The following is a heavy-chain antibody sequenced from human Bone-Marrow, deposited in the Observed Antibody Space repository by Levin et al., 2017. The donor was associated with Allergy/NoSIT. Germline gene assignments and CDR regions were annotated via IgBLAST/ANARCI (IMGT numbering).Heavy chain of an antibody. CDR2: IIPIFGTA. J-gene: IGHJ4*02. Sequence: ASVKVSCKASGGTFSSYAISWVRQAPGQGLEWMGGIIPIFGTANYAQKFQGRVTITADKSTSTAYMELSSLRSEDTAVYYCVEMATSDRKTPLAFGGYWGQGTLVTVSS. V-gene: IGHV1-69*06. CDR3: VEMATSDRKTPLAFGGY. CDR1: GGTFSSYA. D-gene: IGHD5-24*01.